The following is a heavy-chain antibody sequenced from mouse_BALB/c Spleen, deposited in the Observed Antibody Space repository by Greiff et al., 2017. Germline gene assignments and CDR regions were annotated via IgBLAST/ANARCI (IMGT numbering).Heavy chain of an antibody. CDR2: ISYSGST. D-gene: IGHD2-4*01. Sequence: EVKLMESGPGLVKPSQSLSLTCTVTGYSITSAYAWNWIRQFPGNKLEWMGYISYSGSTSYNPSLKSRISITRDTSKNQFFLQLNSVTTEDTATYYCARSVTMITTGFAYWGQGTLVTVSA. V-gene: IGHV3-2*02. CDR1: GYSITSAYA. J-gene: IGHJ3*01. CDR3: ARSVTMITTGFAY.